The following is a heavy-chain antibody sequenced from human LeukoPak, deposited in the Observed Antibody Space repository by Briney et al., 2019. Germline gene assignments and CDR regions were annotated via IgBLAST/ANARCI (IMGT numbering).Heavy chain of an antibody. CDR3: TRGSIAYYYMDV. CDR1: GYSISSGYY. J-gene: IGHJ6*03. CDR2: IYYSGST. Sequence: PSETLSLTCTVSGYSISSGYYWGWIRQPPGKGLEWIGNIYYSGSTNYNPSLKSRVTISVDTSKNQFSLKLSSVTAADTAVYYCTRGSIAYYYMDVWGKGTTATISS. D-gene: IGHD3-22*01. V-gene: IGHV4-38-2*02.